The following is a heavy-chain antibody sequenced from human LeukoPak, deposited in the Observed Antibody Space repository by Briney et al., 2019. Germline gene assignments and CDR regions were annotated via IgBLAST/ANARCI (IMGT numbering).Heavy chain of an antibody. J-gene: IGHJ4*02. V-gene: IGHV3-66*03. Sequence: GGSLRLSRAASGFTVSNKYMSWVRQAPGKGLEWVSVSDSNGYTYYADSVEGRFTISRGNFKNTLYLQMNSLRAEDTAVYYCARDSYGDYEKYWGQGTLVIVSS. CDR1: GFTVSNKY. D-gene: IGHD4-17*01. CDR3: ARDSYGDYEKY. CDR2: SDSNGYT.